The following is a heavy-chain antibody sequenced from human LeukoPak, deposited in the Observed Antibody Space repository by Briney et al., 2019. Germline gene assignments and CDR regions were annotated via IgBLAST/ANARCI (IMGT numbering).Heavy chain of an antibody. J-gene: IGHJ6*02. D-gene: IGHD6-6*01. V-gene: IGHV3-9*01. Sequence: PGRSLRLSCAASGFTFDDYAMHWVRQAPGKGLEWVSGISWNSGSIGYADSVKGRFTISRDNSKNTLYLQMNSLRAEDTAVYYCARDCGYSSSSHFFELAYYYYGMDVWGQGTTVTVSS. CDR3: ARDCGYSSSSHFFELAYYYYGMDV. CDR1: GFTFDDYA. CDR2: ISWNSGSI.